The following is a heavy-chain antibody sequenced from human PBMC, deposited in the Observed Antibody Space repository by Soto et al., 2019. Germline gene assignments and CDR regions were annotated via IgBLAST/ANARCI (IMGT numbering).Heavy chain of an antibody. CDR3: ARDRGGSYYDMYYYYYYGMDV. CDR2: INPNSGGT. Sequence: ASVKVSCKASGYTFTGYYMHWVRQAPGQGLEWMGWINPNSGGTNYAQKFQGRVTMTRDTSISTAYMELSRLRSDDTAVYYCARDRGGSYYDMYYYYYYGMDVWGQGATVTVSS. CDR1: GYTFTGYY. V-gene: IGHV1-2*02. J-gene: IGHJ6*02. D-gene: IGHD1-26*01.